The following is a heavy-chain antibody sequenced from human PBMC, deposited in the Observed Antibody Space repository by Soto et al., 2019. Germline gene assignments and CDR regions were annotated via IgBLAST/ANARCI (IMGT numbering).Heavy chain of an antibody. D-gene: IGHD6-13*01. Sequence: QVQLVQSGAEVKKPGSSVKVSCKASGGTFSSYAISWVRQAPGQGLEWMGGIIPIFGTATYAQKFQGRVTITADESTSTAYMELRSLRTEDTAVYYCARGGVSYSTNNAFDIWGQGTMVTVSS. CDR2: IIPIFGTA. V-gene: IGHV1-69*12. J-gene: IGHJ3*02. CDR1: GGTFSSYA. CDR3: ARGGVSYSTNNAFDI.